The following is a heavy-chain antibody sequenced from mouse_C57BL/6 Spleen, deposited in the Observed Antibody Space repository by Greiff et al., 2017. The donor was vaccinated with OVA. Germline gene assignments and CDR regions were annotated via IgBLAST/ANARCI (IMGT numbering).Heavy chain of an antibody. CDR2: IYPGSGST. V-gene: IGHV1-55*01. J-gene: IGHJ4*01. CDR1: GYTFTSYW. D-gene: IGHD2-4*01. Sequence: QVQLQQPGAELVKPGASVKMSCKASGYTFTSYWITWVKQRPGQGLEWIGDIYPGSGSTNYNEKFKSKATLTVDTSSSTAYMQLSSLTSEDSAVYYCAGPYYDYDDYYYAMDYWGQGTSVTVSS. CDR3: AGPYYDYDDYYYAMDY.